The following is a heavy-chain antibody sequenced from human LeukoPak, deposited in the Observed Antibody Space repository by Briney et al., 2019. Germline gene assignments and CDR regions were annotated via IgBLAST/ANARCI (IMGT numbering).Heavy chain of an antibody. J-gene: IGHJ3*02. CDR1: GYSISSGYH. Sequence: PSETLSLTCAVSGYSISSGYHWGWIRQPPGKGLEWSGYIHHSGTTDYNPSLKSRVIILVDTTKNQFSLKVGSLTAADAAVYYCARRLGVITRDAYDIWGQGTMVIVSS. D-gene: IGHD3-22*01. CDR2: IHHSGTT. V-gene: IGHV4-38-2*01. CDR3: ARRLGVITRDAYDI.